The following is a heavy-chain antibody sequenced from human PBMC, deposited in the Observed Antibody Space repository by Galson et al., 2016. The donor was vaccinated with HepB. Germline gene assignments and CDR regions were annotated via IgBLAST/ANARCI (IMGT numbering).Heavy chain of an antibody. CDR2: IWYDGSNK. J-gene: IGHJ6*02. D-gene: IGHD6-19*01. V-gene: IGHV3-33*01. CDR3: ARDLSSAWNYDDYGMDV. CDR1: GFTLSHYG. Sequence: LRLSCAASGFTLSHYGMQWVRQAPGKGLEWVAVIWYDGSNKNYADSVKGRFSISRDNSKNTLFLQMNSLRDEETAVYYCARDLSSAWNYDDYGMDVWGQGTTVTFSS.